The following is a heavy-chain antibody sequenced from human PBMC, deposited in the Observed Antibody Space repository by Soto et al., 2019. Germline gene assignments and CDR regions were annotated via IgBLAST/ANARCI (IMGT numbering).Heavy chain of an antibody. CDR2: ISYDGSNK. Sequence: LRLSCAASGFTFSSYAMHWVRQAPGKGLEWVAVISYDGSNKYYADSVKGRFTISRDNSKNTLYLQMNSLRAEDTAVYYCARVLSGDYLFDYWGQGTLVTVSS. CDR3: ARVLSGDYLFDY. D-gene: IGHD2-21*02. V-gene: IGHV3-30-3*01. CDR1: GFTFSSYA. J-gene: IGHJ4*02.